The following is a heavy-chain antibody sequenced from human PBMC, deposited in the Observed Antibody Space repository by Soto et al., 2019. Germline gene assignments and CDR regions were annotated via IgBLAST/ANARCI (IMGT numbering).Heavy chain of an antibody. CDR1: GFTFSNAW. CDR2: IKTKTDGGPT. CDR3: ATASSGFARYFDL. Sequence: EEQLVESGGGLVKPGGSLRLSCAASGFTFSNAWMSWVRQAPGKGLEWVGRIKTKTDGGPTDYAAPVKDRFTISRDDSKNTLYLQMNSLKPEDTAVYYCATASSGFARYFDLWGRGTLVIVSS. J-gene: IGHJ2*01. V-gene: IGHV3-15*01. D-gene: IGHD5-12*01.